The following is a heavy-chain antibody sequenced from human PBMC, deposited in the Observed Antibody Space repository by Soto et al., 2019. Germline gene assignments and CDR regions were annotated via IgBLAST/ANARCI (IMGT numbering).Heavy chain of an antibody. Sequence: GGSLRLSCAASGFTFSSYSMNRVRQAPGKGLEWVSYISSSSSTIYYADSVKGRFTISRDNAKNSLYVQMNSLRAEDTAVYYCARVNYGDNPPLQNDYMDVWGKGTTVTVSS. CDR1: GFTFSSYS. CDR2: ISSSSSTI. J-gene: IGHJ6*03. D-gene: IGHD4-17*01. CDR3: ARVNYGDNPPLQNDYMDV. V-gene: IGHV3-48*01.